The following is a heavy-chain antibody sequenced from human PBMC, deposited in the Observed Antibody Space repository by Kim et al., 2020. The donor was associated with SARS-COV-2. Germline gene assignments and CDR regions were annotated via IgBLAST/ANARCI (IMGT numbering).Heavy chain of an antibody. CDR1: GFSFSDNG. CDR2: ISYDGSNP. D-gene: IGHD2-15*01. V-gene: IGHV3-30*18. J-gene: IGHJ1*01. Sequence: GGSLRLSCVASGFSFSDNGMHWVRQRPGKGLEWLAVISYDGSNPHYAESVKGRFTISRDNSKNTLYFQMTSLTPDDTAMYYCAKPPDYCSCRGCSSGYFAGWGPGVQVTVSS. CDR3: AKPPDYCSCRGCSSGYFAG.